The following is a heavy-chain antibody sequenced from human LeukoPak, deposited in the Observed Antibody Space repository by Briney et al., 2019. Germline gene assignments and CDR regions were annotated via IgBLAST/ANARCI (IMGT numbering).Heavy chain of an antibody. CDR3: ARISDYQGSKRALGHY. CDR2: IYSSGTT. J-gene: IGHJ4*02. V-gene: IGHV4-39*01. Sequence: SETLSLTCTVSGGSISSNSHYWGWIRQPPGKGLEWIGSIYSSGTTYYNPSLRSRLTISADTSKNLFSLKLGSVAAADTAVYYCARISDYQGSKRALGHYWGQGTLVTVSS. CDR1: GGSISSNSHY. D-gene: IGHD3-10*01.